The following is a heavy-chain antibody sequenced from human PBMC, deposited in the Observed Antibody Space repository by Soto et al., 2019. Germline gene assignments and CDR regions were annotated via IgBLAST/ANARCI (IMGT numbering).Heavy chain of an antibody. Sequence: PGESLKISCKGSGYSFTSYWIGWVRQMPGKGLEWMGIIYPGDSDTRYSPSFQGQVTISADKSISTAYLQWSSLKASDTAMYYCARHGPVGAAAAGSTPRNYYYYYGMDVWGQGTTVTVSS. D-gene: IGHD6-13*01. CDR1: GYSFTSYW. V-gene: IGHV5-51*01. CDR2: IYPGDSDT. CDR3: ARHGPVGAAAAGSTPRNYYYYYGMDV. J-gene: IGHJ6*02.